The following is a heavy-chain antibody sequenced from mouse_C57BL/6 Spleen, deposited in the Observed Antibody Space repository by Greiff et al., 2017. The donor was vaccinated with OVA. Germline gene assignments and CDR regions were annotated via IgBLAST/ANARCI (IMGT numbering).Heavy chain of an antibody. CDR3: ARLGSSYGY. V-gene: IGHV1-59*01. D-gene: IGHD1-1*01. J-gene: IGHJ2*01. CDR2: IDPSDSYT. Sequence: QVKLQQPGAELVRPGTSVKLSCKASGYTFTSYWMHWVKQRPGQGLEWIGVIDPSDSYTNYNQKFKGKATLTVDTSSSTAYMQLSSLTSEDSAVYYCARLGSSYGYWGQGTTLTVSS. CDR1: GYTFTSYW.